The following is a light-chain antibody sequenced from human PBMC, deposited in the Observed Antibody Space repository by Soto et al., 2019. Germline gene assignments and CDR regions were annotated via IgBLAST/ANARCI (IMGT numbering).Light chain of an antibody. CDR3: SSYTRSSTLV. CDR1: SSDVGGYNY. V-gene: IGLV2-14*01. J-gene: IGLJ1*01. CDR2: EVS. Sequence: QSVLTQPASVSGSPGQSITISCTGTSSDVGGYNYVSWYQQHPGKAPKLMIYEVSNRPSGVSNRFSGSKSGNTASLTISGLQAEDEAAYYCSSYTRSSTLVFGTGTKLTVL.